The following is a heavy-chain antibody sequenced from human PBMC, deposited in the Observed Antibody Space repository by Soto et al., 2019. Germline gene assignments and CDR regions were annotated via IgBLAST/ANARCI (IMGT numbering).Heavy chain of an antibody. D-gene: IGHD2-8*01. CDR1: GGSFSGYY. CDR3: ARKGVYATVYYYYYYMYV. Sequence: PSETLSLTCAVYGGSFSGYYWSWIRQPPGKGLEWIGEINHSGSTNYNPSLKSRVTISVDTSKNQFSLKLSSVTAADTAVYYCARKGVYATVYYYYYYMYVWGKGTTVTVSS. J-gene: IGHJ6*03. V-gene: IGHV4-34*01. CDR2: INHSGST.